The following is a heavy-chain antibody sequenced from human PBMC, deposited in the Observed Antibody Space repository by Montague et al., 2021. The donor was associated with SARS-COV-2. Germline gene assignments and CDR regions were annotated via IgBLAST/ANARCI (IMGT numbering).Heavy chain of an antibody. D-gene: IGHD3-22*01. V-gene: IGHV3-23*03. Sequence: SLRLSCAASGFTFSSFAMSWVRQAPGKGLEWVSIIYTGGSRTHYTDSVKGRFIISRDDSKNTLYLQMNGLRVEDTAIYYCSGNMYFYDSRGYQNIDYWGQGILVAVPS. CDR1: GFTFSSFA. CDR2: IYTGGSRT. CDR3: SGNMYFYDSRGYQNIDY. J-gene: IGHJ4*02.